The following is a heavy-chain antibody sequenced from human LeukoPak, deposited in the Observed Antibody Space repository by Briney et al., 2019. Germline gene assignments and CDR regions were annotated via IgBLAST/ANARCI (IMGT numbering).Heavy chain of an antibody. Sequence: SETLSLTCTVSGGSISSSSYYWGWIRQPPGKGLEWIGSIYYSGSTYYNPSLKSRVTISVDTSKNQFSLKLSSVTAADTAVYYCARHIRYSNYVDYWGQGTLVTVSS. CDR1: GGSISSSSYY. D-gene: IGHD4-11*01. CDR3: ARHIRYSNYVDY. V-gene: IGHV4-39*01. J-gene: IGHJ4*02. CDR2: IYYSGST.